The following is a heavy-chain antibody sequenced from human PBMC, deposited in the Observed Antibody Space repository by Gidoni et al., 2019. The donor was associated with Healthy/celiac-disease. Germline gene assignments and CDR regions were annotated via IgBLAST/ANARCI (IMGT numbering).Heavy chain of an antibody. CDR3: ARSPSRDGYNLNDY. D-gene: IGHD5-12*01. V-gene: IGHV3-48*02. CDR2: ISSSSSTI. CDR1: GFTFRSYS. J-gene: IGHJ4*02. Sequence: EVQLVESGGGLVQPGGSLRLSCAASGFTFRSYSMNWVRPSPGKGLEWVSYISSSSSTIYYADSVKGRFTISRDNAKNSLYLQMNSLRDEDTAVYYCARSPSRDGYNLNDYWGQGTLVTVSS.